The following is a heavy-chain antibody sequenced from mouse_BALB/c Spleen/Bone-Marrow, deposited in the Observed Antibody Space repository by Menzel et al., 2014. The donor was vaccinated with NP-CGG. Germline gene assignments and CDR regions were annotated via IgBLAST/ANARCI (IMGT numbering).Heavy chain of an antibody. D-gene: IGHD1-1*01. J-gene: IGHJ3*01. CDR1: GFAFSSYD. Sequence: EVQLVESGGGLVKPGGSLKLSCAASGFAFSSYDMSWVRQTPEKRLEWVAYISSGGGSTYYPDNVKGRFTISRDNAKNTLYLQMSSLKSEDTAMYYCARQSRAWFAYWGQGTLVTLAA. CDR3: ARQSRAWFAY. CDR2: ISSGGGST. V-gene: IGHV5-12-1*01.